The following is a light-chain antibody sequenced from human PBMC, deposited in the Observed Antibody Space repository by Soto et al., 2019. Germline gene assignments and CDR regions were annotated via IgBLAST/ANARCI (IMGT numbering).Light chain of an antibody. CDR1: QIIDNW. J-gene: IGKJ4*01. CDR2: KAS. Sequence: DTQMTQSPSTLSASVGDRVTITCRASQIIDNWLAWYQQKPGKAPKLLIYKASNLESGVPSRFSGSGYGTEFTLTISSLQPDDSATSYCQEYNSHFGGGTKVEIK. V-gene: IGKV1-5*03. CDR3: QEYNSH.